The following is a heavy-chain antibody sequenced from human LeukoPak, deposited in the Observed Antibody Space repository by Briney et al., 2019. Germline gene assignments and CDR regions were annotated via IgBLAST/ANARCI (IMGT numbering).Heavy chain of an antibody. V-gene: IGHV4-59*01. Sequence: SQTLSLTCTVSGGSSSSYYWSWIRQPPGKGLEWIGYIYHSGSTEYNPSLKSRVTISLDTSKNQFSLKLSSVTPADTAVYYCAGDYKTLAYWGQGTLVTVSS. CDR3: AGDYKTLAY. D-gene: IGHD3-16*01. CDR1: GGSSSSYY. CDR2: IYHSGST. J-gene: IGHJ4*02.